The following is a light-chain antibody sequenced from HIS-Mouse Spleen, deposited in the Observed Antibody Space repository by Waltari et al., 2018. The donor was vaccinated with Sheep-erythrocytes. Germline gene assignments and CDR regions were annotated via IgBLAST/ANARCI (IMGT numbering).Light chain of an antibody. CDR2: GAS. J-gene: IGKJ3*01. Sequence: EIVLTQSPGTLSLSPGERATLSCRASQSVSSSYLAWYQQKPGQAPRLRIYGASSRATGIPDRFSGSGSGTDFTLTISRLEPEDFAVYYCQQYGSSRQQTFTFGPGTKVDIK. V-gene: IGKV3-20*01. CDR1: QSVSSSY. CDR3: QQYGSSRQQTFT.